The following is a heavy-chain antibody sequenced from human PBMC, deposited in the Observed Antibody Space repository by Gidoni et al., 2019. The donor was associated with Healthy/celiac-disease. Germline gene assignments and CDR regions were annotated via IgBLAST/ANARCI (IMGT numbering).Heavy chain of an antibody. D-gene: IGHD3-3*01. Sequence: QVQLQESGPGLVKPSQTLSLTCTVSGGSIRSGGYYWSWIPQHPGKGLEWIGYIYYSGSTYYNPSLKSRVTISVDTSKNQFSLKLSSVTAADTAVYYCAREIGDLWSGYYIDYWGQGTLVTVSS. CDR3: AREIGDLWSGYYIDY. CDR1: GGSIRSGGYY. CDR2: IYYSGST. J-gene: IGHJ4*02. V-gene: IGHV4-31*03.